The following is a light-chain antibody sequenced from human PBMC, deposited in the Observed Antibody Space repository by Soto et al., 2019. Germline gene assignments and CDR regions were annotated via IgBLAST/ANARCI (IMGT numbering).Light chain of an antibody. CDR1: QSISSW. V-gene: IGKV1-5*03. Sequence: DIQMTQSPSTLSASVRDRVTITCRASQSISSWLAWYQQKPGKAPKLLIYKASSLESGVPSRFSGSGSGTEFTLTISSLQPDDFATYYCQQYNTYSRTIGQGTKVEIK. CDR3: QQYNTYSRT. CDR2: KAS. J-gene: IGKJ1*01.